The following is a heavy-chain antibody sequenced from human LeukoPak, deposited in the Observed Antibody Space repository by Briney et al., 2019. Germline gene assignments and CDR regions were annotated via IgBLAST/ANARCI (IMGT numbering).Heavy chain of an antibody. CDR3: AKNQRGVRIAAAGALWFDP. D-gene: IGHD6-13*01. J-gene: IGHJ5*02. CDR1: GFTFSSYA. V-gene: IGHV3-23*01. CDR2: ISGSGGST. Sequence: GGSLRLSCAASGFTFSSYAMSWVRQAPGKGLEWVSAISGSGGSTYYADSVKGRFTISRDNSKNTLYLQMNSLRAEDTAVYYCAKNQRGVRIAAAGALWFDPWGQGTLVTVSS.